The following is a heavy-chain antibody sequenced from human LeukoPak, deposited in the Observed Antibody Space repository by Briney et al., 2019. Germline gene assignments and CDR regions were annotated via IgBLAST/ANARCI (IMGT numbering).Heavy chain of an antibody. CDR2: ISGSGGST. CDR3: AKSAYCSGGSCGYYYYYMDV. Sequence: GGSLRLSCAASGFTFSSYAMSWVRQAPGKGLEWVSAISGSGGSTYYADSVKGRFTISRDNSKNTLYLQMNSLRAEDTAVYYCAKSAYCSGGSCGYYYYYMDVWGKGTTVTVSS. CDR1: GFTFSSYA. D-gene: IGHD2-15*01. J-gene: IGHJ6*03. V-gene: IGHV3-23*01.